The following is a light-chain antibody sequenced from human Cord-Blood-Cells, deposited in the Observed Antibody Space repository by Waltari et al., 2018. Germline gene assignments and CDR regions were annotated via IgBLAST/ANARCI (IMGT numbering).Light chain of an antibody. CDR3: SSYTSSSTLYV. Sequence: QSALTQPASVSGSPGQSITISCTGTSSDVGGYNYVSWYQQHPGKAPKPMIYDVINRPSGVSNRFSGSKSGNTASLTISGLQAEDEADYYCSSYTSSSTLYVFGTGTKVTVL. J-gene: IGLJ1*01. CDR2: DVI. V-gene: IGLV2-14*01. CDR1: SSDVGGYNY.